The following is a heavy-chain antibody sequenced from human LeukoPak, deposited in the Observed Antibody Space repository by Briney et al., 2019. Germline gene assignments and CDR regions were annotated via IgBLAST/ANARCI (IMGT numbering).Heavy chain of an antibody. Sequence: GGSLRLSCAASGFTFSSYGMHWVRQAPGKGLEWVAVIWYDGSNKYYADSVKGRFTISRDNSKNTLYLQMNSLRAEDTAVYYCARDDWSGCYTEGFDYWGQGTLVTVSS. J-gene: IGHJ4*02. V-gene: IGHV3-33*01. D-gene: IGHD3-3*01. CDR3: ARDDWSGCYTEGFDY. CDR2: IWYDGSNK. CDR1: GFTFSSYG.